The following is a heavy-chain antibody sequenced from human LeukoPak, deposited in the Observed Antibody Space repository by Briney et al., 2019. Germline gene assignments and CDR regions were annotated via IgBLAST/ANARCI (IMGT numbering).Heavy chain of an antibody. J-gene: IGHJ4*02. CDR3: AREAGPYTGFDY. CDR1: GLTFSSYW. V-gene: IGHV3-7*01. Sequence: GGSLRLSCAASGLTFSSYWMSWVRQAPGKGLEWVANIKQDGSEKYYVDSVKGRFTISRDNAKNSLYLQMNSLRAEDTAVYYCAREAGPYTGFDYWGQGTLVTVSS. D-gene: IGHD3-16*01. CDR2: IKQDGSEK.